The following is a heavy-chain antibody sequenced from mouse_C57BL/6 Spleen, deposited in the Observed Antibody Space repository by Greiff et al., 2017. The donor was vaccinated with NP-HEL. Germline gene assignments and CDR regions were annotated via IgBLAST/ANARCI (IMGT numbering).Heavy chain of an antibody. J-gene: IGHJ4*01. CDR3: ARYGGQLRLRDAMDY. CDR2: INPNNGGT. CDR1: GYTFTDYY. Sequence: EVQLQQSGPELVKPGASVKISCKASGYTFTDYYMNWVKQSHGKSLEWIGDINPNNGGTSYNQKFKGKATLTVDKSSSTAYMELRSLTSEDSAVYYCARYGGQLRLRDAMDYWGQGTSVTVSS. V-gene: IGHV1-26*01. D-gene: IGHD3-2*02.